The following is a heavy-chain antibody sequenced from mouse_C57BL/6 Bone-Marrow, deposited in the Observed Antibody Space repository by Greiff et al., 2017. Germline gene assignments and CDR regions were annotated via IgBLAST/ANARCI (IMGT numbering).Heavy chain of an antibody. CDR1: GYTFTSYW. J-gene: IGHJ2*01. CDR2: IDPSDSYT. Sequence: QVQLKQSGAELVKPGASVKLSCKASGYTFTSYWMQWVKQRPGQGLEWIGEIDPSDSYTNYNQKFKGKATLTVDTSSSTAYMQLSSLTSEDSAVYYCASSSGDYFDYWGQGTTLTVSS. CDR3: ASSSGDYFDY. V-gene: IGHV1-50*01. D-gene: IGHD1-1*01.